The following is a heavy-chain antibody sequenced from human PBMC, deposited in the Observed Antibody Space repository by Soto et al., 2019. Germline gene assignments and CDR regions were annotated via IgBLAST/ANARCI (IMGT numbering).Heavy chain of an antibody. Sequence: QVQLVQSGAEVKKPGASVKISCKVSGYTFTSYYMHWVRQAPGQGLEWMGIINPSGGSTSYAEKCQDRVTMTRDTSTSTVYMELSSLRSEDTAVYYCASGGSPSDYIWGSNPGLGDYWGQGTLVTVSS. J-gene: IGHJ4*02. D-gene: IGHD3-16*02. CDR1: GYTFTSYY. CDR3: ASGGSPSDYIWGSNPGLGDY. CDR2: INPSGGST. V-gene: IGHV1-46*03.